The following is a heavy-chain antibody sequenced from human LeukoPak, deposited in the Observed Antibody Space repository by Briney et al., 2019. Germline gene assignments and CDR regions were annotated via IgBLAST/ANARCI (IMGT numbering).Heavy chain of an antibody. CDR3: AGVGCSSTNCGIDY. D-gene: IGHD2-2*01. J-gene: IGHJ4*02. Sequence: ASVKVSCKASGYTFTDYYMHWVRQAPGQGLEWMGWINPNSGGTNYAQKFQGRVTMTRDTSISTAYMELSRLRSDDTAMYYCAGVGCSSTNCGIDYWGQGTLVTVSS. CDR2: INPNSGGT. V-gene: IGHV1-2*02. CDR1: GYTFTDYY.